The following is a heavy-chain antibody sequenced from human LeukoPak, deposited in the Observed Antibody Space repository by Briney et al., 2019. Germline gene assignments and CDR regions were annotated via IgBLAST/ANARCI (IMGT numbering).Heavy chain of an antibody. CDR3: ATLNIESSSGWFFRS. Sequence: PSQTLSLTCHVSGGYITTYYWSWIRHPPGEGLEWIGYAYYSGSNEYNPSLRSRVTMSADASRNQFSLTLSSVTAADTAIYYCATLNIESSSGWFFRSWGQGTLVSVSS. J-gene: IGHJ5*02. CDR1: GGYITTYY. V-gene: IGHV4-59*01. CDR2: AYYSGSN. D-gene: IGHD6-19*01.